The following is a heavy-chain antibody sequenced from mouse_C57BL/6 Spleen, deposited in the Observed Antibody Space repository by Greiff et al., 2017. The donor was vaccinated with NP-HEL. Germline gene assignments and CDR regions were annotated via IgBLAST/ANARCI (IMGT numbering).Heavy chain of an antibody. CDR2: IHPSDSDT. Sequence: VQLQQPGAELVKPGASVKVSCKASGYTFTSYWMHWVKQRPGQGLEWIGRIHPSDSDTNYNEKFKGKATLTVDKSSSTAYMQLSSLTSEDSAVYYCAIEPNYYGSSYGYWGQGTTLTVSS. J-gene: IGHJ2*01. CDR1: GYTFTSYW. CDR3: AIEPNYYGSSYGY. D-gene: IGHD1-1*01. V-gene: IGHV1-74*01.